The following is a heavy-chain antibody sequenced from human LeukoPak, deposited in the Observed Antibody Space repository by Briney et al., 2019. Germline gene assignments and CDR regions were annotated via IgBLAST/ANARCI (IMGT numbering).Heavy chain of an antibody. D-gene: IGHD6-19*01. V-gene: IGHV3-43*02. CDR3: AKAGYSSGRGVYYFDY. CDR2: ISGDGGST. Sequence: GGSLRLSCAASGFTFDDYAMHWVRQAPGKGLEWVSLISGDGGSTYYADSVKGRFTISRDNSKNSLYLQMNSLRTEDTALYYCAKAGYSSGRGVYYFDYWGQGILVTVSS. J-gene: IGHJ4*02. CDR1: GFTFDDYA.